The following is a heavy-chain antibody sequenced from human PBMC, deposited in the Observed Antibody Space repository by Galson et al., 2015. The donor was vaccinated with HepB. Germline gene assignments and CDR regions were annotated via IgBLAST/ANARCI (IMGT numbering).Heavy chain of an antibody. Sequence: LSLTCSVHGDSITRYYWSWIREPPGKGLQWIGYIYSSGSANSNPSLKSRVSMSVDTSKNEVSLRLTSVTAADTAVYYCARVQMRNYIDVWGRGTTVAVSS. V-gene: IGHV4-59*01. CDR3: ARVQMRNYIDV. D-gene: IGHD5-24*01. CDR2: IYSSGSA. J-gene: IGHJ6*03. CDR1: GDSITRYY.